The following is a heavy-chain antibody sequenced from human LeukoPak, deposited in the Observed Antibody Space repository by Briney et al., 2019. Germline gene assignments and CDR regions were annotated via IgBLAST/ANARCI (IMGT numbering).Heavy chain of an antibody. Sequence: GTSLRLSCAASGFPFSNYAMHWVRQDPGKGLEWVAVIWYDGSDKYYGESLKGRFTISRDNSKNTLYLQMNSLRAEDSAVYYCARGPPGDFWTYDYYYYGMDVWGQGTTVTVSS. D-gene: IGHD3/OR15-3a*01. V-gene: IGHV3-33*01. CDR2: IWYDGSDK. CDR3: ARGPPGDFWTYDYYYYGMDV. CDR1: GFPFSNYA. J-gene: IGHJ6*02.